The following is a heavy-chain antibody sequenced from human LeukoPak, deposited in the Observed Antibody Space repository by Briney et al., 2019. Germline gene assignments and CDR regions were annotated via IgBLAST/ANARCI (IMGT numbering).Heavy chain of an antibody. Sequence: GGSLRLSCAASGFTFSNYGMHWVPQVPGKGLEWVAFIPYDGSNKYYADSLNGRFTISGDNSKNTLYLQINSLRAEDTARYYFATDFSGGDCYPHGGYWGQGTLVTVSS. V-gene: IGHV3-30*02. J-gene: IGHJ4*02. CDR2: IPYDGSNK. CDR1: GFTFSNYG. CDR3: ATDFSGGDCYPHGGY. D-gene: IGHD2-21*01.